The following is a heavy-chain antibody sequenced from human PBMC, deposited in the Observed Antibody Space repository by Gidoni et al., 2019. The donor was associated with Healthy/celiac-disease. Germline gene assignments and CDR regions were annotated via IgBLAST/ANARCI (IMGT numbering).Heavy chain of an antibody. V-gene: IGHV3-7*01. J-gene: IGHJ4*02. CDR2: IKQDGSEK. Sequence: EVQLVASGGGLVQPGGSLRLSCAASGFTFSSYWMSWVRQAPGKGLEWVANIKQDGSEKYYVDSVKGRFTISRDNAKNSLYLQMNSLRAEDTAVYYCASWWGMATFDYWGQGTLVTVSS. CDR1: GFTFSSYW. D-gene: IGHD3-16*01. CDR3: ASWWGMATFDY.